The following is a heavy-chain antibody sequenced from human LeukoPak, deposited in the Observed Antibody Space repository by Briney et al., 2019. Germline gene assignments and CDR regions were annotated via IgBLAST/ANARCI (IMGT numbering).Heavy chain of an antibody. J-gene: IGHJ6*03. CDR3: TPDPSCLECYYYYMDV. CDR2: IKSKTDGGTT. Sequence: GGSLRLSCAASGFTFSNAWMSWVRQAPGKGLEWVGRIKSKTDGGTTDYAAPVKGRFTISRDDSKNTLYLQMHSLKTEDTALYYCTPDPSCLECYYYYMDVWGKGTTVTVSS. CDR1: GFTFSNAW. V-gene: IGHV3-15*01. D-gene: IGHD2-15*01.